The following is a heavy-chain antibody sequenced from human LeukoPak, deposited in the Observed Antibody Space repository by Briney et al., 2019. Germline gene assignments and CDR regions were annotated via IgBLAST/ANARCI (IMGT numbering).Heavy chain of an antibody. V-gene: IGHV4-59*12. J-gene: IGHJ1*01. CDR1: GGSISSYY. CDR2: ISNSGST. D-gene: IGHD3-22*01. CDR3: ARGPTYYYDSSGYSFFFQH. Sequence: SETLSLTCTVSGGSISSYYWSWIRQPPGEGLEWIGYISNSGSTNYNPSLKSRVTISVDTSKNQFSLKLSSVTAADTAVYYRARGPTYYYDSSGYSFFFQHWGQGTLVTVSS.